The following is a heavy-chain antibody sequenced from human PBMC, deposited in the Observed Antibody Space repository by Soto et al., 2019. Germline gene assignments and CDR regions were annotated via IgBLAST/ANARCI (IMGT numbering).Heavy chain of an antibody. CDR2: MSYDGSNK. CDR1: GFIFSSYA. V-gene: IGHV3-30-3*01. CDR3: VRDEGYYDSSGYYGP. D-gene: IGHD3-22*01. Sequence: QVQLVESGGGVVQPGGSLRLSCAASGFIFSSYAMHWVRQTPGKGLEWVAVMSYDGSNKHYADSVKGRFTISRDNSKNTLYLQMNSLRVEDTAVYYCVRDEGYYDSSGYYGPWGQGTLVTVSS. J-gene: IGHJ5*02.